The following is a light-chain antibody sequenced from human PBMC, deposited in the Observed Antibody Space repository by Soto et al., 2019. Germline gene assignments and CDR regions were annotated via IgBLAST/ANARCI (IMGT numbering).Light chain of an antibody. J-gene: IGLJ2*01. V-gene: IGLV1-44*01. CDR3: ASWDDRLNGPG. CDR2: GDD. CDR1: SSNIGSHT. Sequence: QSVLTQPPSTSGTPGQRVAISCSGTSSNIGSHTVNWYQQLPGTAPKLLIYGDDQRPSGIPDRFSGSKSGTSASLAISGLHSEDCGDYYWASWDDRLNGPGFGGGTKLTVL.